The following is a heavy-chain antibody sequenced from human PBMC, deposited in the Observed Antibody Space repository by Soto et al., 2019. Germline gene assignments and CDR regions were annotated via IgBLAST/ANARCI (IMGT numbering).Heavy chain of an antibody. Sequence: EVQLLESGGGLVQPGRSLSLSCAASGLTFSSYAMTWVRQAPGKGLEWVSTISGSGGTTYYADSVKGRFTITRDNSKNTYHLQINRLRAEDSALYYCAKGEVPATMRSPLDYWGQGTLVTVSS. CDR3: AKGEVPATMRSPLDY. CDR1: GLTFSSYA. J-gene: IGHJ4*02. CDR2: ISGSGGTT. D-gene: IGHD2-2*01. V-gene: IGHV3-23*01.